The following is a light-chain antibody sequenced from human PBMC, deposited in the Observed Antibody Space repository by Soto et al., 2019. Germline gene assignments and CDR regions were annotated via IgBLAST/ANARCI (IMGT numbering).Light chain of an antibody. CDR1: QSINSSY. Sequence: EIVLTQSPCTLSLSPGERATLSCRASQSINSSYLAWYQQKPGQAPRLLIYGASSRATGIPDRFSGSGSGTDFTLTISRLEPEDFAVYYCQQYGSSPLYTFGQGTKLEIK. CDR2: GAS. CDR3: QQYGSSPLYT. V-gene: IGKV3-20*01. J-gene: IGKJ2*01.